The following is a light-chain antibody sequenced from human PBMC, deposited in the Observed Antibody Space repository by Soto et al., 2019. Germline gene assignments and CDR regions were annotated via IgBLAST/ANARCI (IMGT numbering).Light chain of an antibody. CDR1: QSVSSN. CDR2: GAS. V-gene: IGKV3-15*01. CDR3: QQYNNWSPLT. Sequence: ERVMTQSPATLSVSPGERATLSCRASQSVSSNLAWYQQKPGQAPRLLIYGASTSATGIPARFSGSGSGTEFTLTISSLQSEDFAVYYCQQYNNWSPLTFGGGTKVEIK. J-gene: IGKJ4*01.